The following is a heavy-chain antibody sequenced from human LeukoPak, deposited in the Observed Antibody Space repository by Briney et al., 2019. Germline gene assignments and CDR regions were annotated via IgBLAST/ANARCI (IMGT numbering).Heavy chain of an antibody. CDR2: ISSSSSYT. Sequence: PGGSLRLSCAASGFTFSDYYMSWIRQAPGKGLEWVSYISSSSSYTNYADSVKGRFTISRDNAENSLYLQMNSLRAEDTAVYYCARDSYDIMTGYYKPSFDYWGQGTLVTVSS. J-gene: IGHJ4*02. CDR3: ARDSYDIMTGYYKPSFDY. D-gene: IGHD3-9*01. V-gene: IGHV3-11*06. CDR1: GFTFSDYY.